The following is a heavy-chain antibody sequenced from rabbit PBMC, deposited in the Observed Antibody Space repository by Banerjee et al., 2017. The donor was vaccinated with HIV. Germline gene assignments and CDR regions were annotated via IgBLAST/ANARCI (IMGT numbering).Heavy chain of an antibody. CDR1: GFTLSNYW. V-gene: IGHV1S45*01. D-gene: IGHD4-1*01. CDR2: IYAGSSGST. CDR3: ARFLANGWGGFDL. Sequence: QEQLEESGGDLVKPEGSLTLTCKASGFTLSNYWICWVRQAPGKGLEWIACIYAGSSGSTYYASWAKGRFTISKTSSTTVTLQMTSLTAADTAAYFCARFLANGWGGFDLWGPGTLVTVS. J-gene: IGHJ4*01.